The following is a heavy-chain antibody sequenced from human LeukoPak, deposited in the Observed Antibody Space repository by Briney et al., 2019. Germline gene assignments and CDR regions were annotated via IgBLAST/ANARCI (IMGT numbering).Heavy chain of an antibody. V-gene: IGHV4-31*03. J-gene: IGHJ5*02. D-gene: IGHD2/OR15-2a*01. CDR3: ARAALSLVWFDP. CDR1: GGSISSGGSY. Sequence: SETLSLPCTVSGGSISSGGSYWSWIRQHPGKGLEWIGYIYYSGSTFYNPSLKSRVTISVDTSKNQLSLKLSSVTAADTAVYYCARAALSLVWFDPWGQGTLVTVSS. CDR2: IYYSGST.